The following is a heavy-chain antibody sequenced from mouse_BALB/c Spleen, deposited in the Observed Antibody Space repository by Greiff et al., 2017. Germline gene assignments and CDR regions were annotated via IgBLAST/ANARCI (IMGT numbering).Heavy chain of an antibody. Sequence: VQLQQSGPQLVRPGASVKISCKASGYSFTSYWMHWVKQRPGQGLEWIGMIDPSDSETRLNQKFKDKATLTVDKSSSTAYMQLSSPTSEDSAVYYCARCGDLPWHWYFDVWGAGTTVTVSS. CDR2: IDPSDSET. CDR1: GYSFTSYW. V-gene: IGHV1S126*01. D-gene: IGHD2-1*01. CDR3: ARCGDLPWHWYFDV. J-gene: IGHJ1*01.